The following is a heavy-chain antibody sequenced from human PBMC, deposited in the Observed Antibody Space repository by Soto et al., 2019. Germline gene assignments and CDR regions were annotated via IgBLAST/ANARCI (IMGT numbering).Heavy chain of an antibody. J-gene: IGHJ3*02. CDR1: GYTFTSYY. CDR2: INPSGGST. Sequence: GASVKVSCKASGYTFTSYYMHWVRQAPGQGLEWMGIINPSGGSTSYAQKFQGRVTMTRDTSTSTVYMELSSLRSEDTAVYYCARGDDSSGWVYDAFDIWGQGTMVTVSS. V-gene: IGHV1-46*01. D-gene: IGHD3-22*01. CDR3: ARGDDSSGWVYDAFDI.